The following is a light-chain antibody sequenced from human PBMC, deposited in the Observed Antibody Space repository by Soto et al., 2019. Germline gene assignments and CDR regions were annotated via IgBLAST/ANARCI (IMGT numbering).Light chain of an antibody. CDR2: DVN. Sequence: QSALTPPASVSGSPGQSITISCSGISTDVDTYNYVSWYQLHPGEAPKVLIYDVNSRPSGVSNRFSGSRSGTTASLTISGLQAGDEAHYYCGSRATGSTRYVFGTGTKLTVL. V-gene: IGLV2-14*03. CDR1: STDVDTYNY. J-gene: IGLJ1*01. CDR3: GSRATGSTRYV.